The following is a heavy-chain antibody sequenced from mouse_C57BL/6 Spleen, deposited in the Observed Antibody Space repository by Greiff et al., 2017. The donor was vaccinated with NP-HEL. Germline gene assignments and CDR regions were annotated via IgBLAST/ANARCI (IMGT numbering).Heavy chain of an antibody. V-gene: IGHV1-74*01. J-gene: IGHJ2*01. CDR1: GYTFTSYW. CDR2: IRPSDNDN. CDR3: AIYEASFDY. Sequence: VQLQQPGAELVKPGASVKVSCKASGYTFTSYWMHWVKQRPGQGLEWIGWIRPSDNDNNSNQKFKGKATLTVDKSSSTAYLQLSSLTSEDAAVYYCAIYEASFDYWGQGTTLTVSS. D-gene: IGHD2-12*01.